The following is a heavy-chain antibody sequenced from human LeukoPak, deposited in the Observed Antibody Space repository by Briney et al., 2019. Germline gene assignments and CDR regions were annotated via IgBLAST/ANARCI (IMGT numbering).Heavy chain of an antibody. CDR2: IYYSGST. J-gene: IGHJ6*03. Sequence: SETLSLTCTVSGGSLSSYYWSWIRQPPGKGLEWIGYIYYSGSTNYDPSLKSRVTISVDTSKNQFSLKLSSVTAADTAVYYCARVVAAAGTYYMDVWGKGTTVTVSS. CDR3: ARVVAAAGTYYMDV. CDR1: GGSLSSYY. V-gene: IGHV4-59*01. D-gene: IGHD6-13*01.